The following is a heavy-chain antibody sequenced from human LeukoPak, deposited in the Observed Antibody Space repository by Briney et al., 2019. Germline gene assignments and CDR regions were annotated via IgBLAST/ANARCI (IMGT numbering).Heavy chain of an antibody. D-gene: IGHD3-3*01. CDR2: ISAILGIA. J-gene: IGHJ6*02. V-gene: IGHV1-69*10. CDR3: ASDGYYDFWSGYYSGYYYGMDV. Sequence: SVTVSCKASGYTFTNYGISWVRQAPGQGLEWMGWISAILGIANYAQKFQGRVTITADKSTSTAYMELSSLRSEDTAVYYCASDGYYDFWSGYYSGYYYGMDVWGQGTTVTVSS. CDR1: GYTFTNYG.